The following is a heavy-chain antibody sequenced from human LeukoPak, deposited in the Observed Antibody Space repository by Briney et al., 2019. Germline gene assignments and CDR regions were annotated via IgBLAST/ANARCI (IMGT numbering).Heavy chain of an antibody. Sequence: QTGGSLRLSCAASGFTFSSYAMSWVRQAPGKGLEWVSAISGSGGSTYYADSVKGRFTISRDNSKNTLYLQMNSLRAEDTAVYYCAKTPTELAAPIQIYFDYWGQGTLVTVSS. CDR1: GFTFSSYA. D-gene: IGHD6-25*01. CDR2: ISGSGGST. CDR3: AKTPTELAAPIQIYFDY. V-gene: IGHV3-23*01. J-gene: IGHJ4*02.